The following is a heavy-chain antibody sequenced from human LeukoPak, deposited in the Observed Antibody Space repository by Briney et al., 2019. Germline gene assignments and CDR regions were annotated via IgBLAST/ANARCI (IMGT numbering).Heavy chain of an antibody. CDR2: ISGDGGST. CDR1: GFTFDDYA. D-gene: IGHD5-24*01. V-gene: IGHV3-43*02. Sequence: GGSLRLSCAASGFTFDDYAMHCVRQAPGKGLEWVSLISGDGGSTYYADSVKGRFTISRDNSKNSLYLQMNSLRTEDTALYYCAKDIFGDGYNDYFDYWGQGTLVTVSS. J-gene: IGHJ4*02. CDR3: AKDIFGDGYNDYFDY.